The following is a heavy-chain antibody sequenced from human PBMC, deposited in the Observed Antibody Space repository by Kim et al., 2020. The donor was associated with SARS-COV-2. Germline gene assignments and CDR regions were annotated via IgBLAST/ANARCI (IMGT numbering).Heavy chain of an antibody. CDR3: ARDYCSSTSCYLCDY. V-gene: IGHV3-30-3*01. J-gene: IGHJ4*01. D-gene: IGHD2-2*01. CDR2: ISYDGSNK. CDR1: GFTFSSYA. Sequence: GGSLRLSCAASGFTFSSYAMHWVRQAPGKGLEWVAVISYDGSNKYYADSVKGRFTISRDNSKNTLYPQMNSLRAEDTAVYYCARDYCSSTSCYLCDYWG.